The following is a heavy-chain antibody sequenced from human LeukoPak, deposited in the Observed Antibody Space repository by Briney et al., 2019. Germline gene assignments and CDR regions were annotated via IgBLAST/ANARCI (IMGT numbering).Heavy chain of an antibody. J-gene: IGHJ4*02. CDR3: ARVGYSSSGNYYNDRGAFDY. CDR2: IYYSGST. Sequence: SETLSLTCTVSGGSISSYYWSWIRQPPGKGLEWIGYIYYSGSTNYNPSLKSRVTISVDTSKNQFSLKLSSVTAADTAVYYCARVGYSSSGNYYNDRGAFDYWGQGTLVTVSS. V-gene: IGHV4-59*01. CDR1: GGSISSYY. D-gene: IGHD3-10*01.